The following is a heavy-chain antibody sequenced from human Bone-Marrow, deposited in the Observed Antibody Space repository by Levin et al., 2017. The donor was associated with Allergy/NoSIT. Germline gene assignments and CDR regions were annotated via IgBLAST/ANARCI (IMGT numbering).Heavy chain of an antibody. CDR3: ATSPSITGS. CDR2: ISGSGNTI. D-gene: IGHD1-14*01. Sequence: GGSLRLSCAASGFTFSDYHMNWIRQTPGKGLEWIAYISGSGNTIHYADSVKGRFTISRDNAKSSLSLQMSSLRADDTAVYYCATSPSITGSWGQGTLVIVSS. J-gene: IGHJ5*02. V-gene: IGHV3-11*01. CDR1: GFTFSDYH.